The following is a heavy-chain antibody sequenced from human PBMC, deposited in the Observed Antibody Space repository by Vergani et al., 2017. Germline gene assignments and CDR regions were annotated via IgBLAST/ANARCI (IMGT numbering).Heavy chain of an antibody. Sequence: QVQLVESGGGVVQPGRSLRLSCAASGFTFSSYGMHWVRQAPGKGLEWVAVIWYDGSNKYYADSVKGRFTISRDNSKNTLYLQMNSLRAEDTAVYYCARGRCSSTCCYPVPPYYYYYYMDVWGKGTTVTVSS. J-gene: IGHJ6*03. CDR2: IWYDGSNK. V-gene: IGHV3-33*01. CDR1: GFTFSSYG. CDR3: ARGRCSSTCCYPVPPYYYYYYMDV. D-gene: IGHD2-2*01.